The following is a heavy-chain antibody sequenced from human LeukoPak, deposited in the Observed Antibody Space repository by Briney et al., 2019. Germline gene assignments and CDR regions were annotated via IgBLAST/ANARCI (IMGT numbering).Heavy chain of an antibody. CDR3: ARQTSITMVRGVNWFDP. CDR2: ISAYNGNT. V-gene: IGHV1-18*01. Sequence: ASVKVSCKASGYTFTSYGISWVRQAPGQGLEWMGWISAYNGNTNYAQKFQGRVTMTRDTSISTAYMELSRLRSDDTAVYYCARQTSITMVRGVNWFDPWGQGTLVTVSS. J-gene: IGHJ5*02. D-gene: IGHD3-10*01. CDR1: GYTFTSYG.